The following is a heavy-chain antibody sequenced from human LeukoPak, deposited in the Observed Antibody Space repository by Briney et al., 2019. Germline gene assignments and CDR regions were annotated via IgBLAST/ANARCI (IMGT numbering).Heavy chain of an antibody. V-gene: IGHV1-3*01. J-gene: IGHJ4*02. CDR3: ARNAVGKTDFDY. D-gene: IGHD4-23*01. CDR2: INAGNGDT. CDR1: GYTFTTYA. Sequence: ASVKVSCKASGYTFTTYAIHWVRQAPGQRLEWMGWINAGNGDTKYSQKFQGRVTISWDTSATTAYMELSRLRSEDTAVYYCARNAVGKTDFDYWGQGTLVSVSS.